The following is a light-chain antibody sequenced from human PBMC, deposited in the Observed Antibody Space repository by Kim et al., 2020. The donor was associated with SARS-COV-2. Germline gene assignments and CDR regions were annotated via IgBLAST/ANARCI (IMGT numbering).Light chain of an antibody. CDR1: QTISSTY. Sequence: EIVLTQSPGTLSLSPGERATLSCRASQTISSTYLAWYQQKPGQAPRLLIFGASRRATGMPDRFSGSGSGTDFTLTISGLEPEDFAVYYCQEYSTSPHALGGETKLDI. V-gene: IGKV3-20*01. CDR3: QEYSTSPHA. J-gene: IGKJ4*01. CDR2: GAS.